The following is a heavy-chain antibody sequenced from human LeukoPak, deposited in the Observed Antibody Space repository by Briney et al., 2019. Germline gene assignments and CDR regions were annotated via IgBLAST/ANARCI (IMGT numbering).Heavy chain of an antibody. D-gene: IGHD5-18*01. CDR3: ANEVDTATFDY. CDR1: GFTFSSYE. Sequence: QTGGSLRLSCAASGFTFSSYEMNWVRQAPGKGLEWVSYISSSGSTIYYADSVKGRSTISRDNAKNSLYLQMNSLRAEDTAVYYCANEVDTATFDYWGQGTLVTVSS. CDR2: ISSSGSTI. V-gene: IGHV3-48*03. J-gene: IGHJ4*02.